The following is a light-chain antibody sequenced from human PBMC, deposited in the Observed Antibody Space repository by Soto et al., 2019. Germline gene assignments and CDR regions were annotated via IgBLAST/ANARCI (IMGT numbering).Light chain of an antibody. CDR3: QHYHGWPIT. Sequence: EIVLTPSPGTLSLSPGERATLSCRASQSIRNFLAWYQQKPGQAPRLLIYDASNRASGIPPRFSGSGSGTEFTLTISSLQSEDFAVYYWQHYHGWPITFGQGTRLESK. CDR1: QSIRNF. V-gene: IGKV3-11*01. CDR2: DAS. J-gene: IGKJ5*01.